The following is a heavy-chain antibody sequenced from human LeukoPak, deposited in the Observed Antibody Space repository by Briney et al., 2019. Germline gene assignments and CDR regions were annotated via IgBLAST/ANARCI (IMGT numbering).Heavy chain of an antibody. Sequence: GGSLRLSCAASGFTFSDYYMSWVRQAPGKGLEWVSAISGSGGSTYYADSVKGRFTISRDNSKNTLYLQMNSLRAEDTAVYYCAKEGGYDFWSGYYPTIDYWGQGTLVTVSS. V-gene: IGHV3-23*01. J-gene: IGHJ4*02. CDR2: ISGSGGST. CDR1: GFTFSDYY. D-gene: IGHD3-3*01. CDR3: AKEGGYDFWSGYYPTIDY.